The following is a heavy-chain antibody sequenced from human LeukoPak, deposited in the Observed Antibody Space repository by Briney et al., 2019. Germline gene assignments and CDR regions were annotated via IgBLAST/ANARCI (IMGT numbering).Heavy chain of an antibody. D-gene: IGHD6-13*01. Sequence: GGSLRLSCAASGFTFSSYSMNWVRQAPGKGLEWVSYISSSSSTIYYADSVKGRFTISRDNAKNSLYLQMNSLRDEDTAVYYCARDIQRGSSWYGGDYWGQGTLVTVSS. J-gene: IGHJ4*02. CDR1: GFTFSSYS. CDR2: ISSSSSTI. V-gene: IGHV3-48*02. CDR3: ARDIQRGSSWYGGDY.